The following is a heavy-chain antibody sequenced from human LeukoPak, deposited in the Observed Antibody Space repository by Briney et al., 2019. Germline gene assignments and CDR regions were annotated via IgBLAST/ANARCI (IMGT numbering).Heavy chain of an antibody. V-gene: IGHV3-64*01. D-gene: IGHD3-10*01. J-gene: IGHJ4*02. CDR1: GFTFSNYA. Sequence: GGSLRLSCAASGFTFSNYAMHWVRQAPGKGLEYVSAISSNGGSTYYANSVKGRFTISRDNSKNTLYLQMGSLRAEDMARYYCARASILYGSGSYYYLDYWGQGTLVTVSS. CDR3: ARASILYGSGSYYYLDY. CDR2: ISSNGGST.